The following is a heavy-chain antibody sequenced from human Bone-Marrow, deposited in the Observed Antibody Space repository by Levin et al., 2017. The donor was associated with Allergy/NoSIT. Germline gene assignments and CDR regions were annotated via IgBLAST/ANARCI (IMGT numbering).Heavy chain of an antibody. D-gene: IGHD3-9*01. CDR1: GFTFSSYS. Sequence: PGGSLRLSCAASGFTFSSYSMNWVRQAPGKGLEWVSSISSSSSYIYYADSVKGRFTISRDNAKNSLYLQMNSLRAEDTAVYYCARDSRVLRYFDWLFDYWGQGTLVTVSS. CDR3: ARDSRVLRYFDWLFDY. V-gene: IGHV3-21*01. CDR2: ISSSSSYI. J-gene: IGHJ4*02.